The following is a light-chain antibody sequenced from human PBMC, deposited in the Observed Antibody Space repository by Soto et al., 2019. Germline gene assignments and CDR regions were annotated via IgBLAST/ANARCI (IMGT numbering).Light chain of an antibody. Sequence: QSALTQPASVSGSPGQSITISCTGTSSDVVAYNHVSWYQQHPGKAPKLIISEVSNRPSGISNRFSGSKYGNTASLTISGLQSEDEADYYCSSYTPRSTLVFGGGTQLTVL. V-gene: IGLV2-14*01. J-gene: IGLJ2*01. CDR1: SSDVVAYNH. CDR2: EVS. CDR3: SSYTPRSTLV.